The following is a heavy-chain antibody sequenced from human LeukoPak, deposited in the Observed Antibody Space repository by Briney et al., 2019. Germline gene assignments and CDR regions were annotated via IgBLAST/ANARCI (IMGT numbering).Heavy chain of an antibody. Sequence: ASVKVSCKASGYTFTGYYMHWVRQAPGQGLEWMGWINPNSGGTNYAQKFQGRVTMTRDTSISTAYMELSRLRSDDTAVYYCARVQGRVNPIEAFDIWGQGTMVTVSS. CDR2: INPNSGGT. CDR3: ARVQGRVNPIEAFDI. V-gene: IGHV1-2*02. CDR1: GYTFTGYY. J-gene: IGHJ3*02. D-gene: IGHD1-14*01.